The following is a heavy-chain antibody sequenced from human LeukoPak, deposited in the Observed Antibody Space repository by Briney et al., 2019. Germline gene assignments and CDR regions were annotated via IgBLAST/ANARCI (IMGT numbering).Heavy chain of an antibody. CDR1: GFTVSSNY. Sequence: GGSLRLSCAASGFTVSSNYMSWVRQAPGKGLEWVSVIYSGGYTYYADSVKGRFTISRDNSKNTLYLQMNSLRAEDTAVYYCANFVGSGWSRAFDYWGQGTLVTVSS. CDR3: ANFVGSGWSRAFDY. V-gene: IGHV3-53*01. D-gene: IGHD6-19*01. J-gene: IGHJ4*02. CDR2: IYSGGYT.